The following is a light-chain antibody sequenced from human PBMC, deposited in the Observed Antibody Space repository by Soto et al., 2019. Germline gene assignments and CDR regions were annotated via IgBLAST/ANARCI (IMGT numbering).Light chain of an antibody. V-gene: IGKV3-20*01. CDR1: QNVDSNY. J-gene: IGKJ5*01. CDR2: GAS. CDR3: QQYLSSFT. Sequence: EIVLTQSPGTLSLSPGERGTLPCRASQNVDSNYLAWYQHKPGQAPRLLIYGASSRATGIPDRFSGSGSGTDFTLTISRLEPEDFAVYYCQQYLSSFTFGQGTRLEIK.